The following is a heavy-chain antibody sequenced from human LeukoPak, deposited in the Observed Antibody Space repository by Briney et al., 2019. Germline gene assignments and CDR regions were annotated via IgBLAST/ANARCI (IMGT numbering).Heavy chain of an antibody. V-gene: IGHV3-7*03. Sequence: GASVKVSCKASGYTFTSYGISWARQAPGKGLEWVASINHNGNVNYYVDSVKGRFTISRDNAKNSLYLQMSNLRAEDTAVYFCARGGGLDVWGQGATVTVSS. CDR1: GYTFTSYG. CDR3: ARGGGLDV. CDR2: INHNGNVN. D-gene: IGHD3-16*01. J-gene: IGHJ6*02.